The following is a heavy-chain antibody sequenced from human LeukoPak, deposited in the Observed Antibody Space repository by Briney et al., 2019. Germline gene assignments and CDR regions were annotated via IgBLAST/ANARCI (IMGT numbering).Heavy chain of an antibody. Sequence: SETLSLTCAVSGYSLSSGYYWGWIRPPPGKGLEWIGSIYLSGSTYYNPSLKSRVTISVDTSKNQFSLKLSSVTAADTAVYYCARDREAGYYFDYWGQGTLVTVSS. D-gene: IGHD6-19*01. J-gene: IGHJ4*02. CDR2: IYLSGST. CDR1: GYSLSSGYY. CDR3: ARDREAGYYFDY. V-gene: IGHV4-38-2*02.